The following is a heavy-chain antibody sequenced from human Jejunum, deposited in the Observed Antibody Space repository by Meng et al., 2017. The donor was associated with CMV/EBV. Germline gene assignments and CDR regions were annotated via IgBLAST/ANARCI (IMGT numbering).Heavy chain of an antibody. D-gene: IGHD6-13*01. CDR2: ISHDGSST. V-gene: IGHV3-74*01. CDR3: ARGPDHSSRWYGLDS. Sequence: SGFTVTTWMHWVRQAPGEGLVWVARISHDGSSTTYADSVKGRFTLSRDNAKNTLFLQMNSRRVEDTAVYFCARGPDHSSRWYGLDSWGQGTLVTVSS. J-gene: IGHJ4*02. CDR1: GFTVTTW.